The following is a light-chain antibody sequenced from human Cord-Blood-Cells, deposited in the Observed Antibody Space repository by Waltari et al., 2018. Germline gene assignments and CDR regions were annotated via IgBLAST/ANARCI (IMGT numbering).Light chain of an antibody. Sequence: DLQMTQTPSSLPASVEDRITITGRASASISRYLNWYQQKPAKDTKHLIYAASSLQSGGPSGFIGSGSGTDVTLTISSLQPEDCATYYCRQRYSTPSTFGPGTKVDIK. CDR1: ASISRY. V-gene: IGKV1-39*01. J-gene: IGKJ3*01. CDR3: RQRYSTPST. CDR2: AAS.